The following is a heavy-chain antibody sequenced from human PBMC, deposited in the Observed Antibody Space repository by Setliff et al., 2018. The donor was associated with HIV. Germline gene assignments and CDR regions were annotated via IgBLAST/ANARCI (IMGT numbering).Heavy chain of an antibody. CDR3: ARFDHYGDYGRVGDAFDI. D-gene: IGHD4-17*01. Sequence: SVKVSCKASGGTFSSYGISWVRQAPGQGLEWIGGIIPIFGTRNYAQKFQGRVTITADELTSTAYMELSSLRAEDTAVYYCARFDHYGDYGRVGDAFDIWGQGTMVTVSS. J-gene: IGHJ3*02. CDR2: IIPIFGTR. V-gene: IGHV1-69*13. CDR1: GGTFSSYG.